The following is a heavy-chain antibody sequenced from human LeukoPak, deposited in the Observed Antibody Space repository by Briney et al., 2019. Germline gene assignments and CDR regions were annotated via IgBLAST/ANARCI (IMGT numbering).Heavy chain of an antibody. V-gene: IGHV4-39*01. D-gene: IGHD2-15*01. CDR1: GGSISSSSYY. CDR3: ARLPAHCSGGSCYYYGMDV. J-gene: IGHJ6*02. Sequence: SETLSLTCTVSGGSISSSSYYWGWIRPPPGKGLEWIGSIYYSGSTYYNPSLKSRVTISVDTSKNQFSLKLSSVTAADTAVYYCARLPAHCSGGSCYYYGMDVWGQGTTVTVSS. CDR2: IYYSGST.